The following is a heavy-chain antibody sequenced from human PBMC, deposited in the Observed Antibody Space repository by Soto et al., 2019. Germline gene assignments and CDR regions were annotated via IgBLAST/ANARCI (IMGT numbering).Heavy chain of an antibody. CDR3: AKALGYCSGGSCYSNWFDP. CDR2: IYYSGST. D-gene: IGHD2-15*01. V-gene: IGHV4-59*01. CDR1: GGSISSYY. J-gene: IGHJ5*02. Sequence: SETLSLTCTVSGGSISSYYWSWIRKPPGKGLEWIGYIYYSGSTNYNPSLKSRVTISVDTSKNQFSLKLSSVTAADTAVYYCAKALGYCSGGSCYSNWFDPWGQGTLVTVS.